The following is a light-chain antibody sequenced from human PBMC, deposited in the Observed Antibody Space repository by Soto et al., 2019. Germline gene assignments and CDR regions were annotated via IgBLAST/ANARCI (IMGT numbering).Light chain of an antibody. V-gene: IGKV3-20*01. J-gene: IGKJ1*01. CDR3: QQYGSSPWT. Sequence: EIVLTQSPDTLSLSPGERATLTCRASQSVSRYYLAWYQQKPGQAPRLLIYGARSRATGIPDRFSGSGSGTDFTLTISRLEPEDFAVYYCQQYGSSPWTFGQGTKVDIK. CDR1: QSVSRYY. CDR2: GAR.